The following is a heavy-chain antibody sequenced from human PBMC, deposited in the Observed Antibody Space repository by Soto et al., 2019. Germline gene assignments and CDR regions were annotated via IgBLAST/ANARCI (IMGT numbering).Heavy chain of an antibody. Sequence: PGESLQISCKGSGYSFTSHLITWVRQMPVKGLEWMGMIDPSDSYANYSPSFEGHVTISADKSISTAYLQWSSLKAADTAMYYCARPGKTVLGAIIHKEYSDYLGQGTSVTVSP. CDR1: GYSFTSHL. V-gene: IGHV5-10-1*01. D-gene: IGHD3-3*01. CDR3: ARPGKTVLGAIIHKEYSDY. J-gene: IGHJ4*02. CDR2: IDPSDSYA.